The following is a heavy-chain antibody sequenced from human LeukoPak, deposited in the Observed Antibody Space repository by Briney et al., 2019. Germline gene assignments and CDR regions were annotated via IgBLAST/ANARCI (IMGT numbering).Heavy chain of an antibody. V-gene: IGHV5-51*01. Sequence: KVGEPLKISCKGSGYSFTSYWIAWVRQMPGKGLEWMGIIYPADSDTRYSPSFQALLTMSAHKSITTAYLQCSRLKASDTAMYYCATPYDATAPSYESFDYDYWGQGTLVTVSS. D-gene: IGHD5-12*01. CDR2: IYPADSDT. J-gene: IGHJ4*02. CDR1: GYSFTSYW. CDR3: ATPYDATAPSYESFDYDY.